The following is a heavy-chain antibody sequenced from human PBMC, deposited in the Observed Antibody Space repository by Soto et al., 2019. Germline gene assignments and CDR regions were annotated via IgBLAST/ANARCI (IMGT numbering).Heavy chain of an antibody. Sequence: EVQLVESGGGLIQPGGSLRLSCAASGFTVSSNYMSWVRQAPGKGLEWVSVMYSGGSTYYADSVKGRFTISRDNSKNTLNLQMNSLRAEDTAVYYCAREAVTGNFDYWGQGTLVTVSS. CDR2: MYSGGST. J-gene: IGHJ4*02. CDR3: AREAVTGNFDY. D-gene: IGHD4-4*01. CDR1: GFTVSSNY. V-gene: IGHV3-53*01.